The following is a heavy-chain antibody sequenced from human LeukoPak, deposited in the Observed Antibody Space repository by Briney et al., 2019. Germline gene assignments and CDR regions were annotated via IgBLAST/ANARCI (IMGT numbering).Heavy chain of an antibody. CDR1: GFTFSSYA. D-gene: IGHD3-3*01. CDR3: AKRQYYDFWSGSIGMDV. Sequence: PGGSLRLSCAASGFTFSSYAMSWVRQAPGKGLEWVSAISGSGGSTYYADSVKGQFTISRDNSKNTLYLQMNSLRAEDTAVYYCAKRQYYDFWSGSIGMDVWGQGTTVTVSS. J-gene: IGHJ6*02. CDR2: ISGSGGST. V-gene: IGHV3-23*01.